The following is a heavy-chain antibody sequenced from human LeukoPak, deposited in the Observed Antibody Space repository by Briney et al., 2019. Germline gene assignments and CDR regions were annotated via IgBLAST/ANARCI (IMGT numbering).Heavy chain of an antibody. CDR2: IYYSGST. CDR3: AREKSQQLYYYYYYYMDV. V-gene: IGHV4-59*01. J-gene: IGHJ6*03. Sequence: PSETLSLTCTVSGGSISSYYWSWIRQPPGKGLEWIGYIYYSGSTNYNPSLKSRVTISVDTSKNQFSLKLSSVTAADTALYYCAREKSQQLYYYYYYYMDVWGKGTTVTVSS. D-gene: IGHD6-13*01. CDR1: GGSISSYY.